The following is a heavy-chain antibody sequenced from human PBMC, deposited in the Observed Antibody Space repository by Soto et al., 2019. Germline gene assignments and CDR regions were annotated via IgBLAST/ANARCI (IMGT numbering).Heavy chain of an antibody. Sequence: EVQLVESGGGLVQPGGSLRLSCAASGFTLSSYSMGWVRQAPGKGLEWISYIVPSASNIFYAYSVKGRFTISRDNARNSLSLQMNSLRDEDTAVYYCARWDLNIHAFDIWGQGTMVTVSS. J-gene: IGHJ3*02. CDR3: ARWDLNIHAFDI. D-gene: IGHD1-26*01. CDR2: IVPSASNI. V-gene: IGHV3-48*02. CDR1: GFTLSSYS.